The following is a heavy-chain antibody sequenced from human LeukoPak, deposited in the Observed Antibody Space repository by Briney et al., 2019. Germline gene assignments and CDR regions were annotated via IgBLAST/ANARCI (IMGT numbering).Heavy chain of an antibody. V-gene: IGHV4-4*07. CDR1: GGSISNYY. CDR2: IYTSGST. J-gene: IGHJ4*02. D-gene: IGHD3-10*01. Sequence: AETLSLTCTVSGGSISNYYWNWIRQLAGKGLEWIGRIYTSGSTNYNPSLKSRVTMSVDTSKNQFSLKLSSVTAADTAVYYCARGPYYGSGSYPIDYWGQGTLVTVSS. CDR3: ARGPYYGSGSYPIDY.